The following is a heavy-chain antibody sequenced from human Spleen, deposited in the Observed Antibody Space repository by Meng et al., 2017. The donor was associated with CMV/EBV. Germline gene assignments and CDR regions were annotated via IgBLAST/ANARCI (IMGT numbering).Heavy chain of an antibody. Sequence: FTSYDINWVRQATGQGLEWMGWMNPNSGNTGYAQKFQGRVTITRNTSISTAYMELSSLRSEDTAVYYCARGDTYCSSTSCYTGNGFDPWGQGTLVTVSS. D-gene: IGHD2-2*02. CDR1: FTSYD. J-gene: IGHJ5*02. V-gene: IGHV1-8*03. CDR3: ARGDTYCSSTSCYTGNGFDP. CDR2: MNPNSGNT.